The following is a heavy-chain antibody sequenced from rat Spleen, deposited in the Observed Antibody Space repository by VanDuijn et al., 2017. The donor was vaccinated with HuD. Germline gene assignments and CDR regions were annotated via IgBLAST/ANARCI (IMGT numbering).Heavy chain of an antibody. Sequence: EVQLAESGGGLVQPGRSMKLSCAALGFTFSNYYMAWVRQAPTKGLEWVASISTGGGNTYYRDSVKGRFTISRDNAKSTLYLQMDSLRSEDTATYYCARLGGLRNWFAYWGQGTLVTVSS. CDR1: GFTFSNYY. CDR3: ARLGGLRNWFAY. V-gene: IGHV5-25*01. D-gene: IGHD4-3*01. J-gene: IGHJ3*01. CDR2: ISTGGGNT.